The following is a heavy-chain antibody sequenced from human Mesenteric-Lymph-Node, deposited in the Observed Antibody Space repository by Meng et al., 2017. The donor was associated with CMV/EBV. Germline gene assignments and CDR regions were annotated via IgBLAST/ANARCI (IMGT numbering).Heavy chain of an antibody. D-gene: IGHD3-9*01. J-gene: IGHJ4*02. CDR2: IYWDDDK. CDR1: GFSLSNSGVG. V-gene: IGHV2-5*02. Sequence: PCSGFSLSNSGVGVGWIRQPPGKALEWLALIYWDDDKRYSPSLKSRLTITKGTSENQVVLTMTNMDPVDTAPYFCAHLWLFPQIFDYWGQGTLVTVSS. CDR3: AHLWLFPQIFDY.